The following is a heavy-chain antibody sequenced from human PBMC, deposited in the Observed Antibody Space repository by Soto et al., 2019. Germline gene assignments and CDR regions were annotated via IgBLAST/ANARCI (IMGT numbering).Heavy chain of an antibody. V-gene: IGHV1-2*04. D-gene: IGHD6-13*01. CDR2: INPNSGGT. Sequence: ASVKVSCKASGYTFTGCYMHWVRQAPGQGLEWMGWINPNSGGTNYAQKFQGWVTMTRDTSISTAYMELSRLRSDDTAVYYCARELRIAAAGTRWFDPWGQGTLVTVSS. CDR1: GYTFTGCY. J-gene: IGHJ5*02. CDR3: ARELRIAAAGTRWFDP.